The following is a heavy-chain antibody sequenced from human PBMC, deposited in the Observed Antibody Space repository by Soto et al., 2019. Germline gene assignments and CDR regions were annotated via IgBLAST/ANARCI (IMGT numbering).Heavy chain of an antibody. J-gene: IGHJ4*02. Sequence: SETLSLTCAVSGGSFTSNNWWTWVRQPPGQGLEWIGEIYRTGSTNYNPSLKSRVTISLDKSENQFSLKVTSLTAADTAVYYCASRDPGTSVDYWVQGTLVTVSS. V-gene: IGHV4-4*02. CDR3: ASRDPGTSVDY. D-gene: IGHD1-7*01. CDR1: GGSFTSNNW. CDR2: IYRTGST.